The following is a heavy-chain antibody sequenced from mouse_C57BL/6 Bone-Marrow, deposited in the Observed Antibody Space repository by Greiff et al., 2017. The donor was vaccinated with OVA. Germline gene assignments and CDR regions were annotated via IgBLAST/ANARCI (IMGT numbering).Heavy chain of an antibody. CDR1: GFTFSDYY. CDR2: INYDGSST. V-gene: IGHV5-16*01. Sequence: DVHLVESEGGLVQPGSSMKLSCTASGFTFSDYYMAWVRQVPEKGLEWVANINYDGSSTYYLDSLKSRFIISRDNAKNILYLQMSSLKSEDTATYYCARDSNYPYAMDYWGQGTSVTVSS. J-gene: IGHJ4*01. CDR3: ARDSNYPYAMDY. D-gene: IGHD2-5*01.